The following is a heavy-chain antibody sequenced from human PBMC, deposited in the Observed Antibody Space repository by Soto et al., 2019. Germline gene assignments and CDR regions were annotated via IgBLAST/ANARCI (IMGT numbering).Heavy chain of an antibody. CDR1: SGSISTDYW. Sequence: QVQLQESGPGLVKPSGTLSLTCAVSSGSISTDYWWSWVRQPPGKGLEWIGEVDSRGTTNYIQSLKSRVTMSVDKSGNQVSLELTSVAAADTAVYYCARGVSFRWVSWGQGTLVTVSS. CDR2: VDSRGTT. D-gene: IGHD2-8*01. CDR3: ARGVSFRWVS. V-gene: IGHV4-4*02. J-gene: IGHJ5*02.